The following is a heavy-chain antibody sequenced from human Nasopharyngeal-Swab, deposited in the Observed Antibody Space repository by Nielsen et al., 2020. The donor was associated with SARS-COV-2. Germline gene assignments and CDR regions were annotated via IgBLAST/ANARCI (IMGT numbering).Heavy chain of an antibody. D-gene: IGHD3-22*01. V-gene: IGHV3-53*01. Sequence: GESLKISCAASGFTVSSNYMTWVRQAPGKGLEWVSVIYSSGRTSHADSVKGRFTISRDNAKSTLYLQMDSLRAEDTAVYYCSRLTYYNDSNSGGWGQGTLVTVSS. CDR3: SRLTYYNDSNSGG. CDR1: GFTVSSNY. J-gene: IGHJ4*02. CDR2: IYSSGRT.